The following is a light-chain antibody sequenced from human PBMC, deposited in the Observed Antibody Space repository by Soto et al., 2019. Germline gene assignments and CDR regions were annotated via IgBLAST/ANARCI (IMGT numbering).Light chain of an antibody. Sequence: QSVLTQSPSASGTPGQRVTIPCSGSSSNIGSTSVSWFQQFPGTAPKLLIYWNTQRPSGVPDRFSGSKSGTSASLAISGLLSEDEADYYCAAWDDSLIAWVFGGGTKLTVL. CDR1: SSNIGSTS. V-gene: IGLV1-47*01. J-gene: IGLJ3*02. CDR3: AAWDDSLIAWV. CDR2: WNT.